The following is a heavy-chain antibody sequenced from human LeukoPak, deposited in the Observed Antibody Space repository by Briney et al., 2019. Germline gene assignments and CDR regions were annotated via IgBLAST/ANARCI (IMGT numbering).Heavy chain of an antibody. D-gene: IGHD6-19*01. J-gene: IGHJ4*02. V-gene: IGHV4-4*02. CDR3: ARVYWGYSSGWYFDY. CDR1: GASISSNNW. Sequence: PSETLSLTCAVSGASISSNNWWSWVRQPPGKGLEWIGTIYYSGSTYHNPSLKSRVTISVDTSKNQFSLKLSSVTAADTAVYYCARVYWGYSSGWYFDYWGQGTLVTVSS. CDR2: IYYSGST.